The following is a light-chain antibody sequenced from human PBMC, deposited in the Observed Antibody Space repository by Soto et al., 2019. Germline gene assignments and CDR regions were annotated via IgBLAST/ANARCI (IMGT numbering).Light chain of an antibody. CDR2: LGS. J-gene: IGKJ4*01. V-gene: IGKV2-28*01. CDR1: QSLLYSNGYNY. CDR3: MQALQTPPT. Sequence: EIVMTQSPLSLPVTPGEPAPISCRSSQSLLYSNGYNYLVWYLQRPGQSPQLLIYLGSNRASGVPGRIRGSGSGTDFTLKISRVEGEGVGDYYCMQALQTPPTFGGGTKVEIK.